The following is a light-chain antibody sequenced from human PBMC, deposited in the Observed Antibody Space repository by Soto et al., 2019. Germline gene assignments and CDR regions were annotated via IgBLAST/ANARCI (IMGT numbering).Light chain of an antibody. Sequence: EIVLTQSPGTLSLSPGERATLSCRASHSVSSTYLAWYQQKPGQAPRLLIYGASSRATGIPDRFSGSGSGTAFTLPISSLEPEDFAVYYCQQYGSSPPYTFGQGTKLEIK. CDR3: QQYGSSPPYT. CDR1: HSVSSTY. CDR2: GAS. J-gene: IGKJ2*01. V-gene: IGKV3-20*01.